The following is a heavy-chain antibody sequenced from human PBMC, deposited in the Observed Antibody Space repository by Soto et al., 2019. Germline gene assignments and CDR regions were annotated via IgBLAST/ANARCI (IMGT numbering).Heavy chain of an antibody. CDR3: ARRYCSGGSCYTYNWFDS. CDR2: IYYSGST. Sequence: PSETLSLTCTVSGGSISSGGYYWSWIRQHPGKGLEWIGYIYYSGSTYYNPSLKSRVTISVDTSKNQFSLKLSSVTAADTAVYYCARRYCSGGSCYTYNWFDSWGQGTLVTVAS. V-gene: IGHV4-31*03. CDR1: GGSISSGGYY. J-gene: IGHJ5*01. D-gene: IGHD2-15*01.